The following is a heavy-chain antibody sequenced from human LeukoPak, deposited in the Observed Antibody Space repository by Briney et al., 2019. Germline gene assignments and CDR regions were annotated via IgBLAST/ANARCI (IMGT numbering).Heavy chain of an antibody. V-gene: IGHV3-30*02. CDR3: TRDTGCSGGTCYSFYDS. J-gene: IGHJ4*02. Sequence: GGSLRLSCAASGFTFSDYGMHWVRQAPGKGLEWVAFIRNDGSYEYYPDSVKGRFTISRDNSRNALFLQMNTLRAEDTAVYYCTRDTGCSGGTCYSFYDSWGQGTLVTVSS. D-gene: IGHD2-15*01. CDR1: GFTFSDYG. CDR2: IRNDGSYE.